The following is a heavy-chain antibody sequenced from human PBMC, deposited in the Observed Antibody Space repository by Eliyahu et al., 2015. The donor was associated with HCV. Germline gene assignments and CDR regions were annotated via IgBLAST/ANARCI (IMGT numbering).Heavy chain of an antibody. CDR1: GFXISNXG. CDR3: ARDQGDSMVPIHGLDV. J-gene: IGHJ6*02. V-gene: IGHV3-33*01. D-gene: IGHD3-22*01. CDR2: SWHDGNNE. Sequence: QVQLVESXGGVVQPGKSLTLSCXASGFXISNXGIHXVRQAPGKGLQWVAXSWHDGNNEHYTDSVRGRFILSRDKSKNTMFLQMNSLIAEDTGMYFCARDQGDSMVPIHGLDVWGQGTTVTVSS.